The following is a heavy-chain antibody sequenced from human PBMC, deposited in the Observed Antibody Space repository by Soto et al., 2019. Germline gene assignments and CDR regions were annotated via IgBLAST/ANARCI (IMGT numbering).Heavy chain of an antibody. J-gene: IGHJ4*02. CDR3: ARRGSGSYYDY. D-gene: IGHD1-26*01. Sequence: EVQLLESGGGLVQPGGSLRLSCVASGFTFSSYAMRWVRQVPGKGLEWVSAISGSGGSTYYADSVKGRFTISRDNSKNTLYLQMNSLRAEDTAVYYCARRGSGSYYDYWGQGTLVTVSS. V-gene: IGHV3-23*01. CDR2: ISGSGGST. CDR1: GFTFSSYA.